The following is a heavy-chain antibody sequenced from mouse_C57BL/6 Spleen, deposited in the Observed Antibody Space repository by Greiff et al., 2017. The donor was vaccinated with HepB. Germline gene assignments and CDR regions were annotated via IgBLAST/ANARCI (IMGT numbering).Heavy chain of an antibody. CDR2: ISDGGSYT. V-gene: IGHV5-4*01. CDR3: AIVARLCGSYYDC. J-gene: IGHJ2*01. Sequence: DVQLVESGGGLVKPGGSLKLSCAASGFTFSSYAMSWVRQTPEKRLEWVATISDGGSYTYYPDNVKGRFTISRDHAKNNLYLQLSHLKSEDTAMYYCAIVARLCGSYYDCCGQGTPLAVSS. CDR1: GFTFSSYA. D-gene: IGHD6-1*01.